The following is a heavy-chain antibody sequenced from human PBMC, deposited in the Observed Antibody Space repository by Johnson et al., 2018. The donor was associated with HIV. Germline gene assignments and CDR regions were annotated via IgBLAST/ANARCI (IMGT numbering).Heavy chain of an antibody. Sequence: QVQLVESGGGVVQPGGSLRLSCAASGFRFGTYAMHWVRQAPGKGLEWVAVISHDGYNEDYGDSVKGRFTISRDNSKNTLYLQMNSLRAEDTAVYYCATYYYDSSGYSYAFDIWGQGTMVTVSS. CDR2: ISHDGYNE. CDR3: ATYYYDSSGYSYAFDI. J-gene: IGHJ3*02. V-gene: IGHV3-30*03. D-gene: IGHD3-22*01. CDR1: GFRFGTYA.